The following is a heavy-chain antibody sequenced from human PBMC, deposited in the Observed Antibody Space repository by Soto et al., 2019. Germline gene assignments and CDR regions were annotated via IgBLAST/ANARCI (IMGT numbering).Heavy chain of an antibody. CDR1: GFTFSNYW. CDR2: IHGDGSSM. V-gene: IGHV3-74*01. CDR3: ARGVSSGNSRYNFEF. D-gene: IGHD3-22*01. J-gene: IGHJ4*02. Sequence: EVQLVESGGGLVQPGGSLRLSCAASGFTFSNYWMHWVRQAPGKGLLWVSRIHGDGSSMNYADSVKGRFTISRDNGKNTLYLQMNCLRADDTAVYYCARGVSSGNSRYNFEFWGQGTLVTVSS.